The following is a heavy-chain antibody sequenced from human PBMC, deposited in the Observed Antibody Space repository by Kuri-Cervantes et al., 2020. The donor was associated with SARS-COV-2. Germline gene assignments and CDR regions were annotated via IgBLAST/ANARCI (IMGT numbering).Heavy chain of an antibody. CDR1: GFIFDDYA. D-gene: IGHD3-3*01. CDR2: ISGSSGST. V-gene: IGHV3-23*01. J-gene: IGHJ4*02. CDR3: AKYGVQYYDFWSGYYFFDY. Sequence: GESLKISCAASGFIFDDYAMHWVRQAPGKGLEWVSAISGSSGSTYYTDSVKGRFTISRDNSKNTLYLRMNRLRAEDTAVYYCAKYGVQYYDFWSGYYFFDYWGQGTLVTVSS.